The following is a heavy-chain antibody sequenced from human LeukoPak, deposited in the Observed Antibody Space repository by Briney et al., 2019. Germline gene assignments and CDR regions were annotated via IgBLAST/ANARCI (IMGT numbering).Heavy chain of an antibody. CDR1: GYSISSGYY. CDR2: IYHSGST. J-gene: IGHJ5*02. V-gene: IGHV4-38-2*02. CDR3: ARRIGAYYSSGGFDP. D-gene: IGHD6-25*01. Sequence: PSETLSLTCTVSGYSISSGYYWGWIRQPPGKGLEWIGSIYHSGSTYYNPSLKSRVTISVDTSKNQFSLKLSSVTAADTAVYYCARRIGAYYSSGGFDPWGQGTLVTVSS.